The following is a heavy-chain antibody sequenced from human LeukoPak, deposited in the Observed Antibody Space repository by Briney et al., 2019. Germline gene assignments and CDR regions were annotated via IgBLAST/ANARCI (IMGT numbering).Heavy chain of an antibody. J-gene: IGHJ3*02. Sequence: SETLFLTCTVSGGSISRGGYYWSWIRQHPGKGLEYIGYIYYSGSIYYKPSLKSRVTISLDPSKNQFSLKLSSVTAADTAVYYCARDRGYSYGCDAFDIWGQGTMVTVSS. CDR3: ARDRGYSYGCDAFDI. CDR1: GGSISRGGYY. D-gene: IGHD5-18*01. V-gene: IGHV4-31*03. CDR2: IYYSGSI.